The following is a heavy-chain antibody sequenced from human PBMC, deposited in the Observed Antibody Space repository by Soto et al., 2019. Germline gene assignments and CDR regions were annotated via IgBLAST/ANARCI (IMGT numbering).Heavy chain of an antibody. Sequence: GGSLRLSCAASGFTFSSYAMHWVRQAPGKGLEWVAVISYDGSNKYYADSVKGRFTISRDNSKNTLYLQMNSLRAEDTAVYYCARERSGYYFDYWGQGTLVTVSS. CDR2: ISYDGSNK. CDR1: GFTFSSYA. CDR3: ARERSGYYFDY. D-gene: IGHD3-3*01. J-gene: IGHJ4*02. V-gene: IGHV3-30*04.